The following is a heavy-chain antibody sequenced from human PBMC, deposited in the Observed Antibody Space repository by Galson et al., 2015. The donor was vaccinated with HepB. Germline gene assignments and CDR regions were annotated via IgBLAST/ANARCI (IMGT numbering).Heavy chain of an antibody. J-gene: IGHJ4*02. CDR3: ARQLAYCVAHTGPIFFDN. Sequence: CAISGDSVSSTSAAWNWIRQSPSRGLEWLGRTYYRSKWYNSYAVSVKSRITINPDTTKNQFSLQLNPVTAEDTAIYYCARQLAYCVAHTGPIFFDNWGQGPLVTVSS. D-gene: IGHD2-21*01. V-gene: IGHV6-1*01. CDR2: TYYRSKWYN. CDR1: GDSVSSTSAA.